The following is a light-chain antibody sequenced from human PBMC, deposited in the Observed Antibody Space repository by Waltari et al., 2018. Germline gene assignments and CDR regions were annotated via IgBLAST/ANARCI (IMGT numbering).Light chain of an antibody. CDR2: GAS. V-gene: IGKV3-15*01. Sequence: EIVMTQSPATLSVSPGERATLSCRASQSVSGNLAWYQQQPGQAPRLLIYGASTRDTGIPGRFSGSGSGTEFTLTISSLQSEDFAVYYCQQYNNWPRTFGGGTKVEIK. CDR1: QSVSGN. J-gene: IGKJ4*01. CDR3: QQYNNWPRT.